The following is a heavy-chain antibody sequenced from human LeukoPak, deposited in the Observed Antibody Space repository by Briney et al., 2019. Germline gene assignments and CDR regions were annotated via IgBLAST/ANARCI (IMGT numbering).Heavy chain of an antibody. CDR1: AYTFKNYY. V-gene: IGHV1-2*04. J-gene: IGHJ3*02. Sequence: ASVKVSCKASAYTFKNYYMHWVRQAPGQGLEWMGWINPNSGGTNYAQKFQGWVTMTRDTSISTAYMELSRLRSDDTAVYYCAREGGGRLSGSPDAFDIWGQGTMVTVSS. D-gene: IGHD5-12*01. CDR3: AREGGGRLSGSPDAFDI. CDR2: INPNSGGT.